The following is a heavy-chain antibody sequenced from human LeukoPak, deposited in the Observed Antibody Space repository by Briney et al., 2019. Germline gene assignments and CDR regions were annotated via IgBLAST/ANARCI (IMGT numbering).Heavy chain of an antibody. V-gene: IGHV3-7*01. CDR1: GFIFTSYW. Sequence: GGSLRLSCAASGFIFTSYWMSLVRQAPEKGLEWVANIKQDGSQKYYVDSVKRRFTISRDNAKNSLYLQMNSLRADDTAVYYCARVSSSGWDYYYYYYMDVWGKGTTVTVSS. D-gene: IGHD6-19*01. CDR3: ARVSSSGWDYYYYYYMDV. J-gene: IGHJ6*03. CDR2: IKQDGSQK.